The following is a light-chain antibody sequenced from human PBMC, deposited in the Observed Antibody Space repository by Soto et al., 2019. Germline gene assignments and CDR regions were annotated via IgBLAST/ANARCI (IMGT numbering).Light chain of an antibody. CDR2: GAS. CDR1: QSVSTNN. V-gene: IGKV3-20*01. CDR3: QQSNNWPDT. J-gene: IGKJ4*01. Sequence: IVLTQSPGTLSSSPGERATLSCRASQSVSTNNLAWYQQRPGRAPRLLIYGASSRATGIPDRFSGSGSGTDFTLTISSLQSEDFAVYYCQQSNNWPDTFGGGTKVDIK.